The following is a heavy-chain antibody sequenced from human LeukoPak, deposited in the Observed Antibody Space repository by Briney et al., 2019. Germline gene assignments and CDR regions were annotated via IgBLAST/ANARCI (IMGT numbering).Heavy chain of an antibody. V-gene: IGHV3-30*02. D-gene: IGHD6-13*01. CDR2: IRYDGSNK. Sequence: PGGSLRLSCAASGFTFSSYGMHWVRQAPGKGLEWVAFIRYDGSNKYYADSVKGRFTISRDNSKNTLYLQMNSLRAEDTAVYYCARDRGPGYSSSWYAAKLYYYYYYMDVWGKGTTVTVSS. CDR1: GFTFSSYG. CDR3: ARDRGPGYSSSWYAAKLYYYYYYMDV. J-gene: IGHJ6*03.